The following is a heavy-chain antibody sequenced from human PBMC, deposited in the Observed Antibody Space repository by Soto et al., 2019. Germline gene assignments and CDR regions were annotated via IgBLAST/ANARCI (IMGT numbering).Heavy chain of an antibody. Sequence: SETLSLTCTVSGGSVSSGSYYWSWIRQPPGKGLEWIGYMYYSGSTNYNPSLKSRVTISVDTSKNQFSLKLSSVTAADTAVYYCARGFIAVASNWFGPGCRGTLVTVSS. V-gene: IGHV4-61*01. J-gene: IGHJ5*02. CDR3: ARGFIAVASNWFGP. D-gene: IGHD6-19*01. CDR2: MYYSGST. CDR1: GGSVSSGSYY.